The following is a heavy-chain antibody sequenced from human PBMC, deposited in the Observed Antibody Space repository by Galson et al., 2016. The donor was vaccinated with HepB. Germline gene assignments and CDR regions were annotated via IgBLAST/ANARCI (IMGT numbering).Heavy chain of an antibody. V-gene: IGHV4-31*03. J-gene: IGHJ5*02. CDR2: IYYSGST. D-gene: IGHD3-10*01. CDR1: GGSISRGGNY. CDR3: PRAGVRGLIIARYNSFDP. Sequence: TLSLTCNVSGGSISRGGNYWSWIRQHPGKGLEWLGYIYYSGSTYYTPSLKSRVNISVYTSKNQFSLKVLPVTAADTPVYSCPRAGVRGLIIARYNSFDPWGQGTLVTVSS.